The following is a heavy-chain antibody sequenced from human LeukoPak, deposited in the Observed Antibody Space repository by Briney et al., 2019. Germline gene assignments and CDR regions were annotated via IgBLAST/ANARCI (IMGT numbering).Heavy chain of an antibody. CDR2: MNPNSGNT. CDR1: GYTFTSYD. Sequence: VASVKVSCKASGYTFTSYDINWVRQATGQGLEWMGWMNPNSGNTGYAQKFQGRVTMTRNTSISTAYMELSSLRSEDTAVYYCARLQDCSSTGCSPGFDPWGQGTLVTVSS. CDR3: ARLQDCSSTGCSPGFDP. J-gene: IGHJ5*02. D-gene: IGHD2-2*01. V-gene: IGHV1-8*01.